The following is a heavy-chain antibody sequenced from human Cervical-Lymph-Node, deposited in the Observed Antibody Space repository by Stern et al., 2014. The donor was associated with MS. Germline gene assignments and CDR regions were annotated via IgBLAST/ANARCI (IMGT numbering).Heavy chain of an antibody. CDR3: ARMYKNSGWLFDY. D-gene: IGHD6-19*01. J-gene: IGHJ4*02. CDR2: ISSNYEK. CDR1: GFSLNNDRMA. V-gene: IGHV2-26*01. Sequence: QVTLKESGPVLVKPTQTLTLTCTVSGFSLNNDRMAVSWIRQPPGKALEWLGHISSNYEKSYSTSLNNRLTISRDTSKSQVVLDMTNMDPVDTATYYCARMYKNSGWLFDYWGQGTLVTVSS.